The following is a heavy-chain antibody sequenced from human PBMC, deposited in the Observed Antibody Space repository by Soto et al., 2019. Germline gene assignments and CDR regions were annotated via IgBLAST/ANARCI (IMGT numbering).Heavy chain of an antibody. CDR2: IYWDDDK. V-gene: IGHV2-5*02. CDR3: AHLDILTGYSPRSFDY. Sequence: QITLKESGPTLVKPTQTLTLTCTFSGFSLSTSGVGVGWILQPPGKALEWLALIYWDDDKRYSPSLKSRLTLTKDTSKNQVVLTMTNMDPVDTATYYCAHLDILTGYSPRSFDYWGQGTLVTVSS. J-gene: IGHJ4*02. D-gene: IGHD3-9*01. CDR1: GFSLSTSGVG.